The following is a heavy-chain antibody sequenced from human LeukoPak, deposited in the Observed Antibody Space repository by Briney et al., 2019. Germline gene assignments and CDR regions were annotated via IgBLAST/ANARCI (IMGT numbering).Heavy chain of an antibody. CDR1: GDSISSTNW. CDR3: ARFHCTSTSCYGDYYFDQ. Sequence: SETLSLTCTVSGDSISSTNWWTWFRQPPGKGLEWMGEIYHTGSTNYNPSLKSRITMSVDKSKNQFSLWLSYVTAADTAMYYCARFHCTSTSCYGDYYFDQWGQGTLVTVSS. CDR2: IYHTGST. V-gene: IGHV4-4*02. D-gene: IGHD2-2*01. J-gene: IGHJ4*02.